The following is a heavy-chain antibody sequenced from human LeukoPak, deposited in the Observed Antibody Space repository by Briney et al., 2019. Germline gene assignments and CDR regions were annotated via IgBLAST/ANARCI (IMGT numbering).Heavy chain of an antibody. D-gene: IGHD5-12*01. CDR2: INGDGRST. CDR1: GFTFSNYW. CDR3: GRGYSDYPLD. Sequence: PGGSLRLSCAASGFTFSNYWMHWVRQAPGKGLVWVSRINGDGRSTSYADSVKGRFTMSRDNAKNTVYLQVNSLRAEDTAVYYCGRGYSDYPLDWGQGTLVTVSS. V-gene: IGHV3-74*01. J-gene: IGHJ4*02.